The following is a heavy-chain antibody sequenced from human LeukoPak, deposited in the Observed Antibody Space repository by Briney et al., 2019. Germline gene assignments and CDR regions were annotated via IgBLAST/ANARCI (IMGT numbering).Heavy chain of an antibody. CDR1: GGSISSYY. CDR2: IYYSGST. V-gene: IGHV4-59*01. Sequence: PSETLSLTCTVSGGSISSYYWSWIRQPPGKGLEWIGYIYYSGSTNYNPSLKSRVTISVDTSKNQFSLKLSSVTAVDTAVYYCAKDGGPSSSGSQFFNYWGQGALVTVSS. CDR3: AKDGGPSSSGSQFFNY. D-gene: IGHD1-26*01. J-gene: IGHJ4*02.